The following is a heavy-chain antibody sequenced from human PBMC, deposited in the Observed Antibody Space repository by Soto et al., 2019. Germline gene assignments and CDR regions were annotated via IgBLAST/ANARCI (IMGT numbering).Heavy chain of an antibody. Sequence: GASVKVSCKASGYTFTSYGISWVRQAPGQGLEWMGWISAYNGNTNYAQKLQGRVTMTTDTSTSTAYMELRSLRPDDTAVYYCAREGLAAAEDWFDPWGQGTLVIVSS. CDR2: ISAYNGNT. D-gene: IGHD6-13*01. CDR3: AREGLAAAEDWFDP. CDR1: GYTFTSYG. J-gene: IGHJ5*02. V-gene: IGHV1-18*01.